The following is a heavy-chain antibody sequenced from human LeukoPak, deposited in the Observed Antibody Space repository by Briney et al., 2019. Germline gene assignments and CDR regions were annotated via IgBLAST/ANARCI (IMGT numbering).Heavy chain of an antibody. CDR1: RYTFTEHY. J-gene: IGHJ6*03. V-gene: IGHV1-2*02. Sequence: EASVKVSCKASRYTFTEHYIYWLRPAPGQGLEWVGRINCNSGDATSAQKFQGRVTMTRDTSVSTAYMDLSSVTADDTAVYFCARSAGHCSSGVCFTDYYMDVWGRGTMVTVSS. CDR3: ARSAGHCSSGVCFTDYYMDV. CDR2: INCNSGDA. D-gene: IGHD2-8*01.